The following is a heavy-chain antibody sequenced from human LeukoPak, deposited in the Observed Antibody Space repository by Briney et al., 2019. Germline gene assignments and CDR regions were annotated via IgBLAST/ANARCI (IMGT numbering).Heavy chain of an antibody. CDR1: GFTFSSYA. V-gene: IGHV3-30-3*01. Sequence: GGSLRLSCAASGFTFSSYAMHWVRQAPGKGLEWVAVISYDGSNKYYADSVKGRFIISRDNSKNTLYLQMNSLRAEDTAVYYCARSRRAGMVVVVPSPWYWGQGTLVTVSS. CDR3: ARSRRAGMVVVVPSPWY. J-gene: IGHJ4*02. CDR2: ISYDGSNK. D-gene: IGHD3-22*01.